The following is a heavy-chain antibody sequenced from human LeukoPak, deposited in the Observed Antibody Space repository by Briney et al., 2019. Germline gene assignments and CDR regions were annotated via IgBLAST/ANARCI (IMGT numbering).Heavy chain of an antibody. CDR2: ISGTSGNT. J-gene: IGHJ6*02. CDR1: GFTFSIYA. V-gene: IGHV3-23*01. Sequence: GGSLRLSCAASGFTFSIYAMSWVRQAPGKGLEWVSSISGTSGNTYYADSVRGRFTISRDNSRKTVYLQMNSLRPEDTAVHYCARAGDSSGSPNYYYYGKDVWGQGTTVTVSS. D-gene: IGHD6-19*01. CDR3: ARAGDSSGSPNYYYYGKDV.